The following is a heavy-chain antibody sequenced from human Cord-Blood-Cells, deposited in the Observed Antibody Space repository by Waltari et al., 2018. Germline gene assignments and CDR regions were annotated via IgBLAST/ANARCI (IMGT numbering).Heavy chain of an antibody. CDR1: GYTFTSYA. Sequence: QVQLVQSGAEVKKPGASVKVSCKASGYTFTSYAMHWVRQAPGQRLEWMGWINAGNGNTKYSQKFQGRVTITRDTSASTAYMELSSLRSEDTAVYYCAREGGEYYDILTGPNPSDAFDIWGQGTMVTVSS. J-gene: IGHJ3*02. D-gene: IGHD3-9*01. CDR2: INAGNGNT. V-gene: IGHV1-3*01. CDR3: AREGGEYYDILTGPNPSDAFDI.